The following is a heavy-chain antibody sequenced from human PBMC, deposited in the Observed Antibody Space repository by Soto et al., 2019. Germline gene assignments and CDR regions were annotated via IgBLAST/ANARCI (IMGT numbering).Heavy chain of an antibody. V-gene: IGHV1-69*02. J-gene: IGHJ5*02. CDR2: IIPILGIA. D-gene: IGHD2-15*01. CDR3: ARGARCSGGSCYSEGGFDP. CDR1: GGTFSSYT. Sequence: SVKVSCKASGGTFSSYTISWVRQAPGQGLEWMGRIIPILGIANYAQKFQGRVTITADKSTSTAYMELSSLRSEDTAVYYCARGARCSGGSCYSEGGFDPWGQG.